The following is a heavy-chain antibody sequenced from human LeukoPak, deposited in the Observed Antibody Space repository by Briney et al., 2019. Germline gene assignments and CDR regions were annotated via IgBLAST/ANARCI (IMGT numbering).Heavy chain of an antibody. V-gene: IGHV3-7*03. J-gene: IGHJ4*02. CDR2: IKQDGSKK. Sequence: PGGSLTLSCAASGFTFSSCWMNWVRQAPGKGLEWVTNIKQDGSKKYYVDSVKGRFTISRDNAENSLYLQMNSLRAEDTAVYYCAKGKVKGGYCSGGSCYPFDYWGQGSLVTVSS. CDR3: AKGKVKGGYCSGGSCYPFDY. CDR1: GFTFSSCW. D-gene: IGHD2-15*01.